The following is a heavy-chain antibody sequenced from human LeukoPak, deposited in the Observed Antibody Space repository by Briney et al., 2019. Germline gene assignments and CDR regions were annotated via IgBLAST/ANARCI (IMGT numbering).Heavy chain of an antibody. CDR2: IYYTGSA. CDR3: ARGYYYHNTGYYDAFDM. V-gene: IGHV4-59*01. D-gene: IGHD3-22*01. CDR1: GGSIGDFY. J-gene: IGHJ3*02. Sequence: SETLSLTCTVSGGSIGDFYWSWIRQSPTKGLEWIGHIYYTGSARYNPSLRSRVSISVDTSKNQFSLKLTSVTAADTAMYYCARGYYYHNTGYYDAFDMWAKGQWSPSLQ.